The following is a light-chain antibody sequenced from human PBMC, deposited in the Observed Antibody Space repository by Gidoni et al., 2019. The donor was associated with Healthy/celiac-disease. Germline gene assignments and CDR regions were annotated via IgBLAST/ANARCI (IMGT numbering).Light chain of an antibody. Sequence: DIQMTQSPPSLSASVGDRVNITCRASQSISSYLPWYQQKPGKAPKRLTYAASSLQSGGPSRFSGSGSGTDFTLTISSLQPEDFATYYCQQSYSTSWTCGQGTKVEIK. CDR3: QQSYSTSWT. CDR2: AAS. J-gene: IGKJ1*01. CDR1: QSISSY. V-gene: IGKV1-39*01.